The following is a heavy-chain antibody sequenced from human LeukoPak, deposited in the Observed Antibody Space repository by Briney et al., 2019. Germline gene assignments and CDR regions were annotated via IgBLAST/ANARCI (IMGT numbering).Heavy chain of an antibody. CDR1: RFTFSSYW. Sequence: PGGTLRLSCAASRFTFSSYWMSWVRQAPGKGLEWVANIKQDGSEKYYVDSVKGRFTISRDNAKNSLYLQMNSLRAEDTAVYYCARDSVLLWFGELSLDYWGQGTLVTVSS. CDR2: IKQDGSEK. CDR3: ARDSVLLWFGELSLDY. V-gene: IGHV3-7*01. D-gene: IGHD3-10*01. J-gene: IGHJ4*02.